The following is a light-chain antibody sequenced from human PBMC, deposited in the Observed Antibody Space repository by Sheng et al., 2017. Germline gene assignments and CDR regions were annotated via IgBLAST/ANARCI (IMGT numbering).Light chain of an antibody. CDR1: NIGTKS. Sequence: SYAVTQPPSLTVAPGQTARIACGGTNIGTKSVNWLQQRPGQAPVVVIYNDVDRPSGIHERFSGSNSGDTATLTISRVAAGDEADYYCQMWDTGSDHLVFGGGTKLTVL. J-gene: IGLJ2*01. V-gene: IGLV3-21*01. CDR2: NDV. CDR3: QMWDTGSDHLV.